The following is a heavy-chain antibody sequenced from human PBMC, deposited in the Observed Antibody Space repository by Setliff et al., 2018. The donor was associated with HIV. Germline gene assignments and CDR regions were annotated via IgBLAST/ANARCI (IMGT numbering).Heavy chain of an antibody. V-gene: IGHV3-15*01. CDR1: GFTFSNAW. Sequence: GRSLRLSCAPSGFTFSNAWMSWVRQAPGKGLEWVGRIKSKTDGGTTDYAAPVKGRFTISRDDSKNTLYLQMNSLKTEDTAVYYCTTDSGYYNFWSGYYTGAAYYYMDVWGKGTTVTVSS. CDR2: IKSKTDGGTT. CDR3: TTDSGYYNFWSGYYTGAAYYYMDV. D-gene: IGHD3-3*01. J-gene: IGHJ6*03.